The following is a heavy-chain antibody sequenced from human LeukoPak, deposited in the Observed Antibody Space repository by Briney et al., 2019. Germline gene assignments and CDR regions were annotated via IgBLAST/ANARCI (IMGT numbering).Heavy chain of an antibody. J-gene: IGHJ4*02. Sequence: PGRSLRLSCAASGFTFSSYAMHWVRQAPGKGLEWVAVISYDGSNKYYADSVKGRFTISRDNSKNTLYLQMNSLRAEDTAVYYCARGAITMVRGVIPLCDYWGQGTLVTVSS. CDR2: ISYDGSNK. CDR3: ARGAITMVRGVIPLCDY. CDR1: GFTFSSYA. V-gene: IGHV3-30*04. D-gene: IGHD3-10*01.